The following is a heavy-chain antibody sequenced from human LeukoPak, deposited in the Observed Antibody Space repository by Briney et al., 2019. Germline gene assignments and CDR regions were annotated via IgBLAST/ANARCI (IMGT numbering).Heavy chain of an antibody. CDR1: GYTFASYW. D-gene: IGHD2-15*01. CDR2: FDPSDTYI. V-gene: IGHV5-10-1*01. CDR3: ARQSGGSRSLDLDY. Sequence: GESRNSSCKGLGYTFASYWITWLRQMPGKGLEWMGRFDPSDTYINYSPSFQGHVTISADKSITTAYLQWSGLKASDTAMYYCARQSGGSRSLDLDYWGQGTLVTVSS. J-gene: IGHJ4*02.